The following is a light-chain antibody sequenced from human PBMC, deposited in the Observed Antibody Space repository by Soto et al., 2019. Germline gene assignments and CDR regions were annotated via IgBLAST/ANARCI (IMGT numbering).Light chain of an antibody. Sequence: QSVLTQPPSASGTPGQRVTISCSVRSANIGNNYVCWYQQLPGTAPKLLIYSNNQRPSGVPDRFSGSKSGTSASPAISGLRSEDEADYYCVSWDDSLSGLVFGTGTKVT. CDR2: SNN. CDR3: VSWDDSLSGLV. V-gene: IGLV1-47*02. CDR1: SANIGNNY. J-gene: IGLJ1*01.